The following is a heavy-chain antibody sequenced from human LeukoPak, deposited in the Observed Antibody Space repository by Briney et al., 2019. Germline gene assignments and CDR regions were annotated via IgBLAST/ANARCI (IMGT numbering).Heavy chain of an antibody. CDR1: GFTFSSYA. D-gene: IGHD3-3*01. CDR3: AKDHDFWSGYPDY. V-gene: IGHV3-23*01. J-gene: IGHJ4*02. CDR2: ISGSGGST. Sequence: GGSLRLSCAASGFTFSSYAVSWVRQAPGKGLEWVSAISGSGGSTYCADSVKGRFTISRDNSKNTLYLQMNSLRAEDTAVYYCAKDHDFWSGYPDYWGQGTLVTVSS.